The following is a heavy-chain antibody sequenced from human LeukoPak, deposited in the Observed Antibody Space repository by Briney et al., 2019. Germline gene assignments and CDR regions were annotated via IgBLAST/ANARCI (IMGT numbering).Heavy chain of an antibody. V-gene: IGHV1-2*02. CDR3: ATLAGEHQAPFHY. CDR1: GYTFSGYY. CDR2: INPNTGGT. J-gene: IGHJ4*02. D-gene: IGHD1-26*01. Sequence: ASVKVSCKASGYTFSGYYMHWVRQAPGQGLEWMEWINPNTGGTNYAQKFQGRVTMTRDTSISTAYMEQSRLKSDDTAVYYCATLAGEHQAPFHYWGQGTLVTVSS.